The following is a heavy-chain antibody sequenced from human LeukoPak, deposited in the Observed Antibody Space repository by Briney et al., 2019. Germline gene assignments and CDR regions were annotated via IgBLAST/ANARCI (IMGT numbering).Heavy chain of an antibody. V-gene: IGHV4-39*01. CDR3: ARRGLSGPPDY. D-gene: IGHD7-27*01. J-gene: IGHJ4*02. Sequence: SETLSLTCTVSGGSISSSSYYWGWIRQPPGKGLEWIGSIYYSGSTYYNPSLKSRVTISVDTSKNQFSLKLSSVTAADTAVYYCARRGLSGPPDYWGQGTLVTVSS. CDR1: GGSISSSSYY. CDR2: IYYSGST.